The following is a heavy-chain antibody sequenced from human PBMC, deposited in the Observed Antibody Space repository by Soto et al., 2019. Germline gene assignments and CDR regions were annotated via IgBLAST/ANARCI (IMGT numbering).Heavy chain of an antibody. D-gene: IGHD2-21*02. CDR2: IIPVLTIT. J-gene: IGHJ6*02. V-gene: IGHV1-69*02. CDR1: GGSFSSYT. CDR3: ARRRYCGADCYKNYYFGMDV. Sequence: QAQLVQSGAEVTKPGSSVRLSCSTSGGSFSSYTLNWVRQAPGQGLEWLGRIIPVLTITDYAQKFRGRLTITAGKSSNTAYMELTSLRSDDTAVYYCARRRYCGADCYKNYYFGMDVWGQGTTVTVSS.